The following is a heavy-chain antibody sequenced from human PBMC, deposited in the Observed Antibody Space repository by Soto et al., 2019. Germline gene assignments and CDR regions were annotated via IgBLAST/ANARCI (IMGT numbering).Heavy chain of an antibody. D-gene: IGHD3-16*02. Sequence: SETLSLTCAVSGDSITSSDNFWGWVRQPPGKGLQWIGSVYSSGNTYYNPSLMSRVTISVDTSKNQFSLSLNSVTAADTAMFYCARHRSTPWGGYRDTSPYYFDYWGQGALVTVSS. CDR3: ARHRSTPWGGYRDTSPYYFDY. V-gene: IGHV4-39*01. J-gene: IGHJ4*02. CDR2: VYSSGNT. CDR1: GDSITSSDNF.